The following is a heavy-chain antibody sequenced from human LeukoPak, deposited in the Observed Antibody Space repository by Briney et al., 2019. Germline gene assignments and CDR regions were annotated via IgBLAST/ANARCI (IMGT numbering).Heavy chain of an antibody. CDR2: INPSGGST. CDR3: ARGKPRYCSGGSCRPEYYFDY. Sequence: YTXXXXYMHWVRQAPGQGLEWMGIINPSGGSTSYAQKFQGRVTMTRDTSTSTVYMELSSLRSEDTAVYYCARGKPRYCSGGSCRPEYYFDYWGQGTLVTVSS. D-gene: IGHD2-15*01. CDR1: YTXXXXY. J-gene: IGHJ4*02. V-gene: IGHV1-46*01.